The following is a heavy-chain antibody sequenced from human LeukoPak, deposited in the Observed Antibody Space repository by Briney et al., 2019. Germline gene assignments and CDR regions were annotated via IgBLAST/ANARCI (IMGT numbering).Heavy chain of an antibody. Sequence: VASVKVSCEASGYTFTSYGISWVRQAPGQGLEWMGWISAYNGNTNYAQKLQGRVTMTTDTSTSTAYMELRSLRSDDTAVYYCARVRGYCSSTSCLGELDYWGQGTLVTVSS. CDR2: ISAYNGNT. CDR3: ARVRGYCSSTSCLGELDY. CDR1: GYTFTSYG. V-gene: IGHV1-18*01. D-gene: IGHD2-2*01. J-gene: IGHJ4*02.